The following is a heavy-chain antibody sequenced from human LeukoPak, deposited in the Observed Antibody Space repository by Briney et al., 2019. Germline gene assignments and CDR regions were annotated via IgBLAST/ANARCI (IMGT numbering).Heavy chain of an antibody. J-gene: IGHJ6*02. CDR1: GFTFSSYA. V-gene: IGHV3-53*01. D-gene: IGHD1-26*01. CDR2: IYSGGST. CDR3: ARGKSGSHHVEYYYGMDV. Sequence: GGSLRLSCTASGFTFSSYAMNWVRQAPGKGLEWVSVIYSGGSTYYADSVKGRFTISRDNSKNTLYLQMNSLRAEDTAVYYCARGKSGSHHVEYYYGMDVWGQGTTVTVSS.